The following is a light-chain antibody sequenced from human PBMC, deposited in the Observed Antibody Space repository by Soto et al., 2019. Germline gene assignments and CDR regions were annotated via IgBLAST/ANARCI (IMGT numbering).Light chain of an antibody. CDR1: SSNIGRNF. CDR2: RNN. CDR3: AAWDDSLSGVI. J-gene: IGLJ2*01. V-gene: IGLV1-47*01. Sequence: QSALTQPPSASGTPGQTVTISCSRSSSNIGRNFVYWYQQLPGTAPKLLIYRNNQRPSGVPDRFSGSQSGTSASLAISGLRSEDEADYHCAAWDDSLSGVIFGGGTKLTVL.